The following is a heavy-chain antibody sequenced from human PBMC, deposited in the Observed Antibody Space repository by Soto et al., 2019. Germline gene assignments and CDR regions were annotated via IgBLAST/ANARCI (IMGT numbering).Heavy chain of an antibody. D-gene: IGHD4-17*01. CDR3: ARSDYGDYEGYYYCGMDF. J-gene: IGHJ6*02. CDR1: GYTFTSYA. Sequence: GASVKVSCKAPGYTFTSYAMHSVRQAPGQRLEWMGWINAGNGNTKYSQKFQGRVTITRDTSASTAYMELSSLRSEDTAVYYCARSDYGDYEGYYYCGMDFWGQGTTVTVSS. CDR2: INAGNGNT. V-gene: IGHV1-3*01.